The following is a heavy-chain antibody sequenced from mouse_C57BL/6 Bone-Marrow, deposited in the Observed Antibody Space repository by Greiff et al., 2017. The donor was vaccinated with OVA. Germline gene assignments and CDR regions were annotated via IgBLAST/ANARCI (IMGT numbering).Heavy chain of an antibody. J-gene: IGHJ4*01. CDR2: INYDGSST. D-gene: IGHD2-2*01. V-gene: IGHV5-16*01. CDR3: ARFRWLRDYYAMDY. Sequence: EVKLVESEGGLVQPGSSMKLSCTASGFTFSDYYMAWVRQVPEKGLEWVANINYDGSSTYYLDSLKSRFIISRDNAKNILYLQMSSLKSEDTATYYCARFRWLRDYYAMDYWGQGTSGTVSS. CDR1: GFTFSDYY.